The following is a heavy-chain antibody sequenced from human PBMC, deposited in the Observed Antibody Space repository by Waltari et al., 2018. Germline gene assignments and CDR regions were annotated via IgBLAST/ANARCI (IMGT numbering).Heavy chain of an antibody. D-gene: IGHD2-15*01. CDR3: ARYGGKSYYYYMDV. CDR2: INHSGST. J-gene: IGHJ6*03. V-gene: IGHV4-34*01. CDR1: GGSFRGYY. Sequence: QVQLQQWGAGLLKPSETLSLTCSDYGGSFRGYYWSWIRQPPGKGLEWIGEINHSGSTNYNPSLKSRVTISVDTSKNQFSLKLSSVTAADTAVYYCARYGGKSYYYYMDVWGKGTTVTVSS.